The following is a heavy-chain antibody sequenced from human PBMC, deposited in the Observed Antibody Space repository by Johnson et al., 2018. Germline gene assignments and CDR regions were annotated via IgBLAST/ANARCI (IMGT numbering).Heavy chain of an antibody. V-gene: IGHV4-59*01. CDR1: GGSISSYY. CDR3: ARDFKGSFDI. Sequence: QVQLQESGPGLVKPSETLSLTCTVSGGSISSYYWSWIRQPPGKGLEWIGYIYYSGSTNYNPSLKSRVTISVDPSQNQFSLKLSSVTAADTAVYYCARDFKGSFDIWGQGTMCTVSS. J-gene: IGHJ3*02. CDR2: IYYSGST.